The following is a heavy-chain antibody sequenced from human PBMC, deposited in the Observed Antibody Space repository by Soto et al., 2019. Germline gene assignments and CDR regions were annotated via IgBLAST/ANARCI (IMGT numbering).Heavy chain of an antibody. CDR1: GGSFSCYY. V-gene: IGHV4-34*01. J-gene: IGHJ4*01. CDR2: INHSGST. D-gene: IGHD3-22*01. Sequence: SETLSLTCAVYGGSFSCYYLSWIRQPPGKGLEWIGEINHSGSTNYNPSLESRVTISVDTSKNQFSLKLSSVTAPDKAVYYCARGPAYYYDSSGYFAYWGHGTLVTVSS. CDR3: ARGPAYYYDSSGYFAY.